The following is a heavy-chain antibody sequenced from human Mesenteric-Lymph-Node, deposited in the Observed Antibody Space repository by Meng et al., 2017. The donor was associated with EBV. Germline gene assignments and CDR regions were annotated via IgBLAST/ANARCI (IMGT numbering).Heavy chain of an antibody. J-gene: IGHJ5*02. V-gene: IGHV1-69-2*01. CDR2: VNPDDDET. CDR3: AIEQYSGSHLIWFDP. CDR1: VNSFTDYY. D-gene: IGHD1-26*01. Sequence: VQCGAEVMMPGATVKISCMVSVNSFTDYYIHWGNQAPGKGREWMGLVNPDDDETKYAEKFGDRVTITADTSTDKSYMELNSLRSEDTAVYYCAIEQYSGSHLIWFDPWGQGTLVTVFS.